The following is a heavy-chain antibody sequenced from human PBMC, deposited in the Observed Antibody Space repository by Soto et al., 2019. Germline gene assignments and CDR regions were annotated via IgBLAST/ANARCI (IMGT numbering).Heavy chain of an antibody. V-gene: IGHV3-30*18. CDR1: GFTFSSYG. J-gene: IGHJ6*04. CDR2: ISYDGSNK. Sequence: GGSLRLSCAASGFTFSSYGMHWVRQAPGKGLEWVAVISYDGSNKYYADSVKGRFTISRDNSKNTLYLQMNSLRAEDTAVYYCAKDREWELLYYYYGMDAWAKGPTV. D-gene: IGHD1-26*01. CDR3: AKDREWELLYYYYGMDA.